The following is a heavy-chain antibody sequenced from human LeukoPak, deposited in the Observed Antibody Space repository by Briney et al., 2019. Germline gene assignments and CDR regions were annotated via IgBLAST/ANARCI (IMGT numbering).Heavy chain of an antibody. Sequence: GGSLRLSCAASGFTFSSYAMHWVRQAPGKGLEYVPAISSNGGSTYYANSVKGRFTISRDNSKNTLYLQMGSLRAEDMAVYYCARDREGFDYWGQGTLVTVSS. CDR2: ISSNGGST. CDR3: ARDREGFDY. CDR1: GFTFSSYA. J-gene: IGHJ4*02. V-gene: IGHV3-64*01.